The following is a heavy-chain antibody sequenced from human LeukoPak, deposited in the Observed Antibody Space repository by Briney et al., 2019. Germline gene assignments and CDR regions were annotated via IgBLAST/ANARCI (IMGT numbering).Heavy chain of an antibody. CDR1: GGSFSGYY. CDR2: INHGGSA. J-gene: IGHJ5*02. Sequence: SETLSLTCAVYGGSFSGYYWTWIRQPPGKGLEWIGEINHGGSANYNPSLKSRVTISIDTSKTQFSLKLNSVTAADTAVYYCARDSGTAGEVKFDPWGQGTLVTVSS. CDR3: ARDSGTAGEVKFDP. D-gene: IGHD3-10*01. V-gene: IGHV4-34*01.